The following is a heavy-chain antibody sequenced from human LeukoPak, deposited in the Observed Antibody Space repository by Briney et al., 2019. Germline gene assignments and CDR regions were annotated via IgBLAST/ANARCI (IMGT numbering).Heavy chain of an antibody. Sequence: ASVKVSCKVSGYTLTELSMHWVRQAPGKGLEWMGGFDPEDGETIYAQKFQGRVTMTVDTSTDTAYMELSSLRSEDTAVYYCATRGIRSGWYEAFDIWGQGTMVTVSS. CDR2: FDPEDGET. V-gene: IGHV1-24*01. CDR3: ATRGIRSGWYEAFDI. D-gene: IGHD6-19*01. CDR1: GYTLTELS. J-gene: IGHJ3*02.